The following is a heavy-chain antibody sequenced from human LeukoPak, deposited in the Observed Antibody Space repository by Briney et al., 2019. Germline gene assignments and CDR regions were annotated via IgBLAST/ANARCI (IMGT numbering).Heavy chain of an antibody. CDR3: XXXXXLWSNFDY. CDR1: GFTFSSYA. V-gene: IGHV3-23*01. CDR2: ISGSGGST. D-gene: IGHD5-18*01. J-gene: IGHJ4*02. Sequence: GGSLRLSCAASGFTFSSYAMSWVRQAPGKGLEWVSAISGSGGSTYYADSVKGRFTISRDNSKNTLYLQMNSLRAEDTAVYYXXXXXXLWSNFDYWGQGTLVTVSS.